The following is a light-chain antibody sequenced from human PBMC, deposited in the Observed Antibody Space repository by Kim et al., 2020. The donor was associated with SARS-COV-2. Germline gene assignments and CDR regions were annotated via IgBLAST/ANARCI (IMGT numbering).Light chain of an antibody. V-gene: IGLV6-57*03. CDR1: SGSIASNY. Sequence: NFMLTQPHSVSESPGKTVTISCTRSSGSIASNYVQWYQQRPGSAPTTVIYEDNQRPSGVPARFSGSIDSSSNSASLTISGLKTEDEADYCCQSYDSSNHVVFGGGTQLTVL. CDR2: EDN. CDR3: QSYDSSNHVV. J-gene: IGLJ2*01.